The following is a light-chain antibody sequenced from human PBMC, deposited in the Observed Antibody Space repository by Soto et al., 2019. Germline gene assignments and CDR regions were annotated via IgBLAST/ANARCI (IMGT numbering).Light chain of an antibody. CDR2: EVI. Sequence: QSVLTQPASVSGSPGHSITISCTGTSSDVGGYNYVSWYQQHPGKAPKLMIYEVISRPSGVSDRFSGSKSGNTASLTISGLQAEDEADYYCSSYSSTTTLYVFGTGTKVTVL. CDR3: SSYSSTTTLYV. V-gene: IGLV2-14*01. CDR1: SSDVGGYNY. J-gene: IGLJ1*01.